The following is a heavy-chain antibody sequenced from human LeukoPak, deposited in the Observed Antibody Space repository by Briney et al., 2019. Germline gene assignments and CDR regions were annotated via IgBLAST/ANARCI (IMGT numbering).Heavy chain of an antibody. CDR3: TRHAGYCSSTSCYAGDY. J-gene: IGHJ4*02. D-gene: IGHD2-2*01. CDR2: IRSKANSYAT. Sequence: GSLRLSCAASGFTFSGSAMHWVRQASGKGLEWVGRIRSKANSYATAYAASVKGRFTISRDDSKNTAYLQMNSLKTEDTAVYYCTRHAGYCSSTSCYAGDYWGQGTLVTVSS. V-gene: IGHV3-73*01. CDR1: GFTFSGSA.